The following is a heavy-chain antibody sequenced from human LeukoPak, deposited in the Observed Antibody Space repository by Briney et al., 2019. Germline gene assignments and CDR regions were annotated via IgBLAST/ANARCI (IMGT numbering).Heavy chain of an antibody. CDR2: ITYDGSNK. V-gene: IGHV3-30-3*01. D-gene: IGHD6-6*01. Sequence: GRSLRLSCAATGFTFSSYAMHWVRQAPGKGLEGVAVITYDGSNKYYAYSVKGRFTISRDNYKNTLYLQMNSLTAEDTAVYYCARRAARFDWGVSYYYGMDVWGQGTTVSVSS. CDR3: ARRAARFDWGVSYYYGMDV. J-gene: IGHJ6*02. CDR1: GFTFSSYA.